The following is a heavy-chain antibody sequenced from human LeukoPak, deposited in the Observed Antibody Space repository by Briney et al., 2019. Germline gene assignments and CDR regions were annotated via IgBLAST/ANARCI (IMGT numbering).Heavy chain of an antibody. D-gene: IGHD2-8*01. V-gene: IGHV3-30*18. Sequence: GGSLRLSCAASGFTFSKYGMHWVRQAPGKGLEWVAVISYDGSNKYYADSVKGRFTISRDNSKNTLYLQMNSLRAEDTAMYYCANGYCTNGVCYPYYYYYMDVWGKGTTVTVSS. CDR2: ISYDGSNK. J-gene: IGHJ6*03. CDR3: ANGYCTNGVCYPYYYYYMDV. CDR1: GFTFSKYG.